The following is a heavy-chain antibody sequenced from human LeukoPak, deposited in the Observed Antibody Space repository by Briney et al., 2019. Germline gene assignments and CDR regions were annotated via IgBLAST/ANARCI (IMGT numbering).Heavy chain of an antibody. V-gene: IGHV3-30-3*01. J-gene: IGHJ4*02. Sequence: PGRSLRLSCAASGFTFSSYAMHWVRQAPGKGLEWEAVISYDGSNKYYADSVKGRFTISRDNSKNTLYLQMNSLRAEDTAVYYCARDLLRYSNGWYVHGYWGQGTLVTVSS. CDR1: GFTFSSYA. CDR2: ISYDGSNK. D-gene: IGHD6-19*01. CDR3: ARDLLRYSNGWYVHGY.